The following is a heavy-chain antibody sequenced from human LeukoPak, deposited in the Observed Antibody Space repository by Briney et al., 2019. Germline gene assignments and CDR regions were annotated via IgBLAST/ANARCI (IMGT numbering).Heavy chain of an antibody. CDR2: INAGNGNT. Sequence: ASVKVSCKPSGYTFTSYAMHWVRQAPGQRLEWMGWINAGNGNTKYSQKFQGRVTITRDTSASTAYIELSSLRSEDTAVYYCARDTTIIEVVPAAHYSRDGMDVWGKGTTVAVSS. J-gene: IGHJ6*04. V-gene: IGHV1-3*01. CDR1: GYTFTSYA. CDR3: ARDTTIIEVVPAAHYSRDGMDV. D-gene: IGHD2-2*01.